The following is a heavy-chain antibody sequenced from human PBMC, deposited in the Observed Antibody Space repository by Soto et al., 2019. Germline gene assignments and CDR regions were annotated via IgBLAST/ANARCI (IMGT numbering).Heavy chain of an antibody. D-gene: IGHD4-17*01. J-gene: IGHJ6*02. CDR1: GFTVSSYA. CDR2: ISGGGGST. V-gene: IGHV3-23*01. CDR3: AKDRTTVDFHYGMDV. Sequence: EVQLLESGGGLVQPGGSLRLSCAASGFTVSSYAMTWVRQAPGKGLEWGSGISGGGGSTYYADSVKGRFTISRDNSKNTLFLQMNSLRAEDTAVYYCAKDRTTVDFHYGMDVWGQGTTVSVSS.